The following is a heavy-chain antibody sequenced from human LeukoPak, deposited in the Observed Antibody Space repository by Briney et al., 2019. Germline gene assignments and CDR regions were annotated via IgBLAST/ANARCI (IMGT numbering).Heavy chain of an antibody. D-gene: IGHD2-2*01. CDR1: GGSISSGGYY. J-gene: IGHJ6*04. CDR3: ARSGPAAIRSVYYYYGMDV. V-gene: IGHV4-31*01. Sequence: SETLSLTCTVSGGSISSGGYYWSWIRQHPGLGLEWIGYIYYSGSTYYNPSLKSLITISVDTSKNQFSLKLSSVTAADTAGYYGARSGPAAIRSVYYYYGMDVWGKGTTVTVSS. CDR2: IYYSGST.